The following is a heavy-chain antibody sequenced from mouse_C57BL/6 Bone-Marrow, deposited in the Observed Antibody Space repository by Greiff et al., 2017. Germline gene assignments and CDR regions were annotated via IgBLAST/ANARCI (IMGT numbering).Heavy chain of an antibody. V-gene: IGHV5-17*01. J-gene: IGHJ2*02. CDR2: ISSGSSTI. CDR1: GFTFSDYG. D-gene: IGHD1-1*01. Sequence: EVQGVESGGGLVKPGGSLKLSCAASGFTFSDYGMHWVRQAPEKGLEWVAYISSGSSTIYYADTVQGRFTLSRDNAKNTLFLQMTSLRSEDTAMYYCAREDYYCSCFFDYWGQGTSLTVSS. CDR3: AREDYYCSCFFDY.